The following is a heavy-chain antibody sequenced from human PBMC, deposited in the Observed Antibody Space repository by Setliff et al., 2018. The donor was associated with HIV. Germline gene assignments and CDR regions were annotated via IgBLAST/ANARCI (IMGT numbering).Heavy chain of an antibody. J-gene: IGHJ3*02. V-gene: IGHV3-21*04. CDR1: GFTFSAYS. CDR3: AKMGSPVGPDAFDI. CDR2: ISTSGNFI. Sequence: GGSLRLSCAASGFTFSAYSMNWVRQVPGKGLEWVSCISTSGNFIYYADSVKGRFTVSRDNAKNSLYLQMNSLRAEDTAVYYCAKMGSPVGPDAFDIWGQGTMVTVSS. D-gene: IGHD2-8*01.